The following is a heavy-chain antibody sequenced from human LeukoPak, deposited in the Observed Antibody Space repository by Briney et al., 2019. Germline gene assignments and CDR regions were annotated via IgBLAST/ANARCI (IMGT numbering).Heavy chain of an antibody. J-gene: IGHJ4*02. D-gene: IGHD1-26*01. CDR3: ARGSGSRQFDY. CDR1: GFTVSSNY. Sequence: GGSLRLSCAASGFTVSSNYMSWVRQAPWKGLEWVSVIYSGGSTYYADSVKGRFTISRDNSKNTLYLQMNSLRAEDTAVYYCARGSGSRQFDYWGQGTLVTVSS. CDR2: IYSGGST. V-gene: IGHV3-53*01.